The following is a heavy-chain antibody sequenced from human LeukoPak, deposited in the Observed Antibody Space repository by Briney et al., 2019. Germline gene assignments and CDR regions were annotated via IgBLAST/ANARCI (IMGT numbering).Heavy chain of an antibody. Sequence: GGSLRLSCAASGFTFSSYAMHWVRQAPGKGLEYVSAISSNGGSTYYANSVKGRFTISRDNSKNTLYLQMNSLRAEDTAVYYCAKDPGCSSTSCYGRDAFDIWGQGTMVTVSS. CDR2: ISSNGGST. V-gene: IGHV3-64*01. J-gene: IGHJ3*02. D-gene: IGHD2-2*01. CDR1: GFTFSSYA. CDR3: AKDPGCSSTSCYGRDAFDI.